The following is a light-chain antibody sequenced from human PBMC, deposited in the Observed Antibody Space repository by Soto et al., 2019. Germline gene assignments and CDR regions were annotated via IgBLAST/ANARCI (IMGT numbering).Light chain of an antibody. V-gene: IGLV2-14*01. J-gene: IGLJ1*01. CDR2: EVN. CDR3: NSYTSSTTYV. Sequence: QSALTQPASVSGSPGQSITISCTGTSSDVGGYNYVSWYQQHPGKAPKLMIYEVNNRPSGISNRLSGSKSGNTASLTISALQAEDEADYYCNSYTSSTTYVFGTGTKV. CDR1: SSDVGGYNY.